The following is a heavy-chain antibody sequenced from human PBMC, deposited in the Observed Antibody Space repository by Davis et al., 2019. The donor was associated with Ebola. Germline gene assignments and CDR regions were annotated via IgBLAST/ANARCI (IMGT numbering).Heavy chain of an antibody. D-gene: IGHD3-22*01. CDR2: ISAYNGNT. CDR1: GYTFTSYG. V-gene: IGHV1-18*01. J-gene: IGHJ5*02. Sequence: AASVKVSCKASGYTFTSYGISWVRQAPRQGLEWMGWISAYNGNTNYAQKLQGRVTMTTDTSTSTAYMELRSLRSDDTAVYYCARVITMIVPGWFDPWGQGTLVTVSS. CDR3: ARVITMIVPGWFDP.